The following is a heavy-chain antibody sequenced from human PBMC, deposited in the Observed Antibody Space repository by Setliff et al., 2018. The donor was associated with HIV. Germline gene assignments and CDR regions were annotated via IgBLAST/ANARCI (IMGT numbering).Heavy chain of an antibody. J-gene: IGHJ5*01. Sequence: PSETLSLTCTVSRGSINSYYWSWIRQPPGKGLEWSGYSYYRGTTNYNTSLKSRVTISVDTSENQVSMNLSSVTAADTAVYCCARDRGSSWILGGWFDPWGQGTTVTSPQ. CDR2: SYYRGTT. CDR1: RGSINSYY. D-gene: IGHD6-13*01. V-gene: IGHV4-59*01. CDR3: ARDRGSSWILGGWFDP.